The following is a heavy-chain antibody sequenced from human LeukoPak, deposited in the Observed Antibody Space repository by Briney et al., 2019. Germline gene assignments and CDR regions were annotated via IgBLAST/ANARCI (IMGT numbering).Heavy chain of an antibody. CDR3: AARYYYGSHAFDI. J-gene: IGHJ3*02. CDR2: IYYSGST. V-gene: IGHV4-59*01. Sequence: PSETLSLTCTVSGGSISSYYWSWLRQPPGKGLEWIGYIYYSGSTNYNPSLKSRVTISVDTSKNQFSLILSSVTTADTAVYYCAARYYYGSHAFDIWGQGTMVTVSS. CDR1: GGSISSYY. D-gene: IGHD3-10*01.